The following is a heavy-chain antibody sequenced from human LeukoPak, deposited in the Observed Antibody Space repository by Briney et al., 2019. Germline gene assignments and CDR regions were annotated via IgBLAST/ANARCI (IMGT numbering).Heavy chain of an antibody. Sequence: ASVKVSCKASGYTFTSYAMNWVRQAPGRGLEWMGWINTNTGNPTYAQGFTGRFVFSLDTSVSTAYLQISSLKAEDTAVYYCARSPPFDYGVYDFDYWGQGTLVTVSS. D-gene: IGHD4-17*01. V-gene: IGHV7-4-1*02. J-gene: IGHJ4*02. CDR1: GYTFTSYA. CDR3: ARSPPFDYGVYDFDY. CDR2: INTNTGNP.